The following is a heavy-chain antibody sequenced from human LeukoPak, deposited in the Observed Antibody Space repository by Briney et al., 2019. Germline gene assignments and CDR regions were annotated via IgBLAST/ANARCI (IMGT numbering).Heavy chain of an antibody. CDR1: GGSISTYY. J-gene: IGHJ4*02. CDR3: ARRASTMTQFDS. D-gene: IGHD2-2*01. Sequence: PSETLSLTCTVSGGSISTYYWSWIRQPPGKGLEWIGYISYSGDITYNPSLRSRVAISVDTSKNQFSLRLSSVTAADTAVYYCARRASTMTQFDSWGRGTLVTVSS. CDR2: ISYSGDI. V-gene: IGHV4-59*01.